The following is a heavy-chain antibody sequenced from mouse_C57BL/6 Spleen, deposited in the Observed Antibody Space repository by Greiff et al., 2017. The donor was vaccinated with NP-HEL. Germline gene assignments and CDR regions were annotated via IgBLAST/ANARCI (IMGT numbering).Heavy chain of an antibody. J-gene: IGHJ4*01. Sequence: VQLKQSGPELVKPGASVKISCKASGYSFTGYYMNWVKQSPEKSLEWIGEINPSTGGTTYNQKFKAKATLTVDKSSSTAYMQLKSLTTEDSAVYYCARYYSNYPYAMDYWGQGTSVTVSS. CDR1: GYSFTGYY. V-gene: IGHV1-42*01. CDR2: INPSTGGT. CDR3: ARYYSNYPYAMDY. D-gene: IGHD2-5*01.